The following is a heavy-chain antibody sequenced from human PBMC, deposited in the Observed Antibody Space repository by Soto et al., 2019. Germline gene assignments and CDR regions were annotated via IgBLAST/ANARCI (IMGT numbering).Heavy chain of an antibody. CDR3: GRVPDY. D-gene: IGHD2-2*01. V-gene: IGHV4-30-2*01. J-gene: IGHJ4*02. CDR2: IFHSGST. Sequence: QLQLQESCSGLVKPSQTLSLTCAVSGGSISSGGYSWSWIRQPPGKCLEWIGYIFHSGSTYYNPCLKSRVTISVDRSKNQFSLKLSSVTAADTAVYYCGRVPDYWGQGTLVTVSS. CDR1: GGSISSGGYS.